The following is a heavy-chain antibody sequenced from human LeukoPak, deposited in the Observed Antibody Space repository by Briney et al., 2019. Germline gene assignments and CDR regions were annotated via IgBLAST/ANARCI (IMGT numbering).Heavy chain of an antibody. CDR3: ARVTVLLWFGETSDYYYMDV. CDR1: GFTFSTYS. D-gene: IGHD3-10*01. V-gene: IGHV3-21*01. Sequence: PGGSLRLSCAASGFTFSTYSMNWVRRAPGKGLEWVSSISSSSSYMYYADSVKGRFTISRDNAKNSLYLQMNSLRAEDTAVHYCARVTVLLWFGETSDYYYMDVWGKGTTVTVSS. CDR2: ISSSSSYM. J-gene: IGHJ6*03.